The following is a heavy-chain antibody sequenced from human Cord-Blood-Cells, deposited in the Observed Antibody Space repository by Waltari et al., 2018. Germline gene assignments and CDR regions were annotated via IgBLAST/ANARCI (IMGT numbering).Heavy chain of an antibody. J-gene: IGHJ4*02. V-gene: IGHV4-61*09. D-gene: IGHD5-12*01. Sequence: QVQLQESGPGLVKPSQTLSLTCTVSGGSISSGSYYWSWIRQPAGKGLEWIGYIYTSGSTNSNPARKSRVTISVDTSKNQFSLKLSSVTAADTAVYYCARAVVATIDYWGQGTLVTVSS. CDR3: ARAVVATIDY. CDR1: GGSISSGSYY. CDR2: IYTSGST.